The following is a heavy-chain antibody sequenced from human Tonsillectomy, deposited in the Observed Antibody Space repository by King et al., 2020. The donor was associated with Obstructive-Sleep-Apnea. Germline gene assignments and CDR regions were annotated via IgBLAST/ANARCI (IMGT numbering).Heavy chain of an antibody. J-gene: IGHJ5*02. V-gene: IGHV3-43*01. CDR2: ISWGGGGT. CDR3: AKDTSTWFDP. CDR1: GFTFDDYT. Sequence: EVQLVESGGVVVQPGGSLRLSCAASGFTFDDYTMHWVRQAPGKGLEWVSLISWGGGGTYYADSVKGRFTISRDNNKNSLYLQMNSLRTEDTALYYCAKDTSTWFDPWGQGTLVTVSS.